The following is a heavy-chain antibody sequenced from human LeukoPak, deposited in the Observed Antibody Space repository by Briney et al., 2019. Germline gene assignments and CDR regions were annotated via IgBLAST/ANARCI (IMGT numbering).Heavy chain of an antibody. Sequence: HPGRSLRLSCAAPGSTFSTYGMHWVRQAPGKGLEWVAVIWFDGSNKYYVDSVKGRFTISRDNSKNTLYLQMNSLRAEDTAVYFCARDRASGYYYSFDYWGQGTLVTVSS. CDR2: IWFDGSNK. J-gene: IGHJ4*02. CDR1: GSTFSTYG. D-gene: IGHD3-22*01. CDR3: ARDRASGYYYSFDY. V-gene: IGHV3-33*01.